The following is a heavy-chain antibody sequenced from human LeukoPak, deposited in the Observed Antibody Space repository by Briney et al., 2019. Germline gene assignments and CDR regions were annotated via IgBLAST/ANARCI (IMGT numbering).Heavy chain of an antibody. CDR3: ARDRVGVGGNGYEN. D-gene: IGHD5-24*01. V-gene: IGHV1-2*02. CDR2: INPNSGGT. Sequence: GASVKVSCKASGYTFSGYYIHWVRQAPGHGLEWMGWINPNSGGTNYAQKFQGRVTLTRDTSINTAYMELSSLTSEDTAVYFCARDRVGVGGNGYENWGQGTLVTVSS. CDR1: GYTFSGYY. J-gene: IGHJ4*02.